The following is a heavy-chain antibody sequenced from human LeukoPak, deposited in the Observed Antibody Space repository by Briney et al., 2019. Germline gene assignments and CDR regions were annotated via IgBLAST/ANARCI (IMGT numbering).Heavy chain of an antibody. CDR2: ISSSGTTI. CDR1: VFTFSDYF. CDR3: AKDSTVAWLFDY. J-gene: IGHJ4*02. Sequence: GGSLRRSCAASVFTFSDYFMSWIPQAPGKGLEWVSYISSSGTTIYYADSVKGRFTIYRDTSKNTLYLQMNSLRAEDTAVYYCAKDSTVAWLFDYWGQGTLVTVSS. V-gene: IGHV3-11*04. D-gene: IGHD5-12*01.